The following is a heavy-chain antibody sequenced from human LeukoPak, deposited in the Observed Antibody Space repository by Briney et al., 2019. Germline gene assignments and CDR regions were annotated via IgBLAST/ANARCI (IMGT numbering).Heavy chain of an antibody. V-gene: IGHV1-46*01. CDR1: RYTFTSYY. CDR2: INPSGGST. CDR3: ARDQGCSSTSCFIDY. D-gene: IGHD2-2*01. J-gene: IGHJ4*02. Sequence: ASVKVSCKASRYTFTSYYMHWVRQAPGQRLEWMGIINPSGGSTNYAQKFQGRVTMTRDMSTKTVYMELSSLRSEDTAVYYCARDQGCSSTSCFIDYWGQGTLVTVSS.